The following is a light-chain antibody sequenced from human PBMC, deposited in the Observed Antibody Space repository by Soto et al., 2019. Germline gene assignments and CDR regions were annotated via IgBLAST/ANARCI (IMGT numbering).Light chain of an antibody. V-gene: IGKV3-11*01. J-gene: IGKJ2*01. CDR1: QSVSSY. Sequence: EIVLTQSPATLSLSPGERATLSCRVSQSVSSYLAWYQQKPGQAPRLLIYDASNRATGIPARFSGSGSGTGFTLTISSLEPEDFAVYYCQQRRNWPPRYTFGQGTKLEIK. CDR2: DAS. CDR3: QQRRNWPPRYT.